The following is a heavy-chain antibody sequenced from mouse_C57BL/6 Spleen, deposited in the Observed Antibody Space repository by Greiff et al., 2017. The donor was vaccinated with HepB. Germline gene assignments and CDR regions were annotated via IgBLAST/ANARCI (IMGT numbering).Heavy chain of an antibody. CDR1: GYTFTSYW. CDR3: ARSGGSSSRRAWFAY. Sequence: QVQLKQPGAELVKPGASVKMSCKASGYTFTSYWITWVKQRPGQGLEWIGDIYPGSGSTNYNEKFKSKATLTVDTSSSTAYMQLSSLTSEDSAVYYCARSGGSSSRRAWFAYWGQGTLVTVSA. CDR2: IYPGSGST. D-gene: IGHD1-1*01. J-gene: IGHJ3*01. V-gene: IGHV1-55*01.